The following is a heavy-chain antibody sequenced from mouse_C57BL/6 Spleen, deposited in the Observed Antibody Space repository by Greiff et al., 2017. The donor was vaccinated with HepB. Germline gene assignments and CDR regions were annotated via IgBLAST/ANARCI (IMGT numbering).Heavy chain of an antibody. Sequence: VHLVESGAELARPGASVKLSCKASGYTFTSYGISWVKQRTGQGLEWIGEIYPRSGNTYYNEKFKGKATLTADKSSSTAYMELRSLTSEDSAVYFCARSGVLRYDYWGQGTTLTVSS. CDR2: IYPRSGNT. J-gene: IGHJ2*01. CDR3: ARSGVLRYDY. CDR1: GYTFTSYG. D-gene: IGHD1-1*01. V-gene: IGHV1-81*01.